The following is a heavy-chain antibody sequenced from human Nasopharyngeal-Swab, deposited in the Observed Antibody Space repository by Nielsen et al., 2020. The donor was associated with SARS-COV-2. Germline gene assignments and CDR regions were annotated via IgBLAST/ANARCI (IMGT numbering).Heavy chain of an antibody. CDR1: GGSISSYY. Sequence: SDTLSLTCTVSGGSISSYYWSWIRQPAGRGLEWIGRIYTSGSTNYNPPLKSRVTMSVDTSKNQFSLKLNSVTAADTAVYYCARRDTIVGRFDYWGQGTLVTVSS. CDR2: IYTSGST. V-gene: IGHV4-4*07. D-gene: IGHD1-26*01. J-gene: IGHJ4*02. CDR3: ARRDTIVGRFDY.